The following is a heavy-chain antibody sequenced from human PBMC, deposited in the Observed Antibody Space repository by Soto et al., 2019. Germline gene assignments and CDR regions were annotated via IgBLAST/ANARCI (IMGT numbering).Heavy chain of an antibody. CDR2: IYYSGST. V-gene: IGHV4-31*03. D-gene: IGHD5-18*01. Sequence: SETLSLTCTVSGGSISSGGYYWSWIRQHPGKGLEWIGYIYYSGSTYYNPSLKSRVTISVDTSKNQFSLKLSSVTAADTAVYYCACIFSGGYGYGFYYYGMDVWGQGTTVTVSS. CDR3: ACIFSGGYGYGFYYYGMDV. CDR1: GGSISSGGYY. J-gene: IGHJ6*02.